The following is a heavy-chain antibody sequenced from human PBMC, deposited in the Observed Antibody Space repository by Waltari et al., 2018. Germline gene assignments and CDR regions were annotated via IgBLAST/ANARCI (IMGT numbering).Heavy chain of an antibody. J-gene: IGHJ4*02. CDR3: ARDLDY. CDR2: IRYDGSNK. CDR1: GFTFSSYG. Sequence: QVQLVESGGGVVQPGGSLRLSCAAAGFTFSSYGMHWVRQAPGKGLEWVAFIRYDGSNKYYADSVKGRFTISRDNSKNTLYLQMNSLRAEETAVYYCARDLDYWGQGTLVTVSS. V-gene: IGHV3-30*02.